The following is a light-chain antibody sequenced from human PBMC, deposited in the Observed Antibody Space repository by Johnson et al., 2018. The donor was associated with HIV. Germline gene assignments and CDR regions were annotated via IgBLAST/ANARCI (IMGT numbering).Light chain of an antibody. V-gene: IGLV1-51*01. CDR1: SSNIGNNY. CDR3: GTWNSSLSVLYV. J-gene: IGLJ1*01. CDR2: DNN. Sequence: QSFLTQPPSVSAAPGQNVNISCSGGSSNIGNNYVSWYQQLPGTAPRLLNYDNNKRPSWIPDRFSGSKSGTSATLRITGLQTGDEADYYCGTWNSSLSVLYVFGTGTTVTVL.